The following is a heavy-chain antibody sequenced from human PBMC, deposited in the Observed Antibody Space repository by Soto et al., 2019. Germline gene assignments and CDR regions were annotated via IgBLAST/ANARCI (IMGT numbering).Heavy chain of an antibody. Sequence: QLQLQESGPGLVKPSETLSLTCTVSGASVTSSTYYWGWIRQPPGKGLEWIGSIYYSGSTYYNPSLRSRVTISVDTPKNQVSLKLTSVTAADTAVYYCANDYGDYKSYYGMDVWGQGTTVTVSS. V-gene: IGHV4-39*01. CDR3: ANDYGDYKSYYGMDV. CDR1: GASVTSSTYY. CDR2: IYYSGST. D-gene: IGHD4-17*01. J-gene: IGHJ6*02.